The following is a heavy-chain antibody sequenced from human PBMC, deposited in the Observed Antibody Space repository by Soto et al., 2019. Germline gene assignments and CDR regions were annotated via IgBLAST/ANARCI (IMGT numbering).Heavy chain of an antibody. Sequence: QVQLVQSGAEVKKPGASVKVSCKASGYTFTSYGISWVRQAPGQGLEWMGWSSTNNGNTKYAQKIQGRVTMTTDTPTSTAYMDLRSLRSDDTAVYYCVRDWKEGVGSAFYYWGQGTLVAVSS. CDR1: GYTFTSYG. CDR2: SSTNNGNT. D-gene: IGHD1-26*01. J-gene: IGHJ4*02. V-gene: IGHV1-18*01. CDR3: VRDWKEGVGSAFYY.